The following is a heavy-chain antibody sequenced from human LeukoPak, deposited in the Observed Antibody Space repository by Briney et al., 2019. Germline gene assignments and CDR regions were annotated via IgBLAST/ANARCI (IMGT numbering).Heavy chain of an antibody. J-gene: IGHJ4*02. V-gene: IGHV4-38-2*02. CDR2: IYHSGST. CDR1: GYSISSGYY. Sequence: ASETLSLTCTVSGYSISSGYYWGWIRQPPGKGLEWIGSIYHSGSTYYNPSLKSRVTISVDTSKNQFSLKLSSVTAADTAVYYCARDISVAAGGGYWGQGTLVTVSS. D-gene: IGHD6-13*01. CDR3: ARDISVAAGGGY.